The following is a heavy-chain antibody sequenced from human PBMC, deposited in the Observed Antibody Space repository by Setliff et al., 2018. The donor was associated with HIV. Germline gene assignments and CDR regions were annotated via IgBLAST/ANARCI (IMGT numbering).Heavy chain of an antibody. CDR1: GGSLSGYY. CDR2: INHSGST. V-gene: IGHV4-34*01. J-gene: IGHJ4*02. CDR3: VRRYIAWFETTGRFDY. Sequence: SETLSLTCAVYGGSLSGYYWNWVRQSPGKGLEWIGEINHSGSTNYKPSLKSRVTISVDTAKNQFSLNLSSVTAADTAVYYCVRRYIAWFETTGRFDYWGQGALVTVSS. D-gene: IGHD3-10*01.